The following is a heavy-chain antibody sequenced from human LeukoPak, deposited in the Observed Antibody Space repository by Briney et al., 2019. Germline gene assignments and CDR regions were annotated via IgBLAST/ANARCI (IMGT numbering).Heavy chain of an antibody. CDR3: TGGDN. CDR1: GFSISGSA. V-gene: IGHV3-73*01. Sequence: GGSLRLSCAASGFSISGSAMHWVRQASGKGLEWVGRIRSKPNNYATAYAASVKGRFIISRDDSKNTAYLQMNSLKTEDTAVYYCTGGDNWGQGTLVTVSS. CDR2: IRSKPNNYAT. J-gene: IGHJ4*02.